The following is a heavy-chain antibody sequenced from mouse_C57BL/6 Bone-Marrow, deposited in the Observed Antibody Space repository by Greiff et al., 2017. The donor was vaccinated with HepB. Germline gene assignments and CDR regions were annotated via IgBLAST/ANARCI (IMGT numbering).Heavy chain of an antibody. CDR3: TDDYDWFAY. Sequence: EVKLVESGGGLVQPGGSMKLSCVASGFTFSNYWMNWVRQSPEKGLEWVAQIRLKSDNYATHYAESVKGRFTISRDDSKSSVYLQMNNLRAEDTGIYYCTDDYDWFAYWGQGTLVTVSA. D-gene: IGHD2-4*01. J-gene: IGHJ3*01. V-gene: IGHV6-3*01. CDR2: IRLKSDNYAT. CDR1: GFTFSNYW.